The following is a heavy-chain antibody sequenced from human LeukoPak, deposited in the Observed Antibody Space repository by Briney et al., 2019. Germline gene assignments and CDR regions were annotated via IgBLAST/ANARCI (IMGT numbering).Heavy chain of an antibody. CDR1: GYTLTELS. CDR2: FDPEDGET. CDR3: ATSDPFYCSSTSCYTMNWFDP. V-gene: IGHV1-24*01. J-gene: IGHJ5*02. Sequence: EASVKVSCKVSGYTLTELSMHWVRQAPGKGLEWMGGFDPEDGETIYAQKFQGRVTMTEDTSTDTAYMELSSLRSEDTAVYYCATSDPFYCSSTSCYTMNWFDPWGQGTLVTVSS. D-gene: IGHD2-2*01.